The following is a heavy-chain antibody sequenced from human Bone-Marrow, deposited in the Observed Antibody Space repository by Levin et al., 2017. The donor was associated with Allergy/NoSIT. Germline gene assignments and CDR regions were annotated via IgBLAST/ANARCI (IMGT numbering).Heavy chain of an antibody. CDR3: ARRGIVVVPAASLPGFDP. D-gene: IGHD2-2*01. Sequence: PSETLSLTCAVSGGSISSGGYSWSWIRQPPGKGLEWIGYIYHSGSTYYNPSLKSRVTISVDRSKNQFSLKLSSVTAADTAVYYCARRGIVVVPAASLPGFDPWGQGTLVTVSS. V-gene: IGHV4-30-2*01. CDR1: GGSISSGGYS. CDR2: IYHSGST. J-gene: IGHJ5*02.